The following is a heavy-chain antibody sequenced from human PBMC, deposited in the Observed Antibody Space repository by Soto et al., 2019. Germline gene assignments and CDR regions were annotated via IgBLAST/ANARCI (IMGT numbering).Heavy chain of an antibody. CDR2: IYYSGTT. Sequence: QGQLPESGPGLVKPSETLSLTCTVSGGSISSYYWSWIRQPPGKGLEWIGYIYYSGTTNSNPSLKSQVTISVDTAKNQCSLKLSSVTAADTAVNYCARVSGAYYDSSGYYSYYFYYWGKGTLVTFSS. V-gene: IGHV4-59*01. CDR3: ARVSGAYYDSSGYYSYYFYY. J-gene: IGHJ4*02. D-gene: IGHD3-22*01. CDR1: GGSISSYY.